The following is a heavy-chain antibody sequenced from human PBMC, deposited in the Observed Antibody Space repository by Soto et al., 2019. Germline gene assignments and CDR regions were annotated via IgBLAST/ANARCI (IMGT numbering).Heavy chain of an antibody. CDR1: GGSISSADYY. CDR2: FHSSGAT. V-gene: IGHV4-30-4*01. J-gene: IGHJ4*02. Sequence: SETLSLTCTVSGGSISSADYYWSWSRQPPGKGLEWIGYFHSSGATYKDPSLKSRVTISVDTSKNQISLKLDSVTAADTAVYYCASIWFGDFDYWGQGTLVTVSS. CDR3: ASIWFGDFDY. D-gene: IGHD3-10*01.